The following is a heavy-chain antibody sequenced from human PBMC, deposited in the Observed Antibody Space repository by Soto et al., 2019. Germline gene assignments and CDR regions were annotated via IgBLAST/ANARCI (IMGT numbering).Heavy chain of an antibody. Sequence: SETLSLTCAVSGGSISSGAYSWSWIRQPPGKGLEWIGYIYHSGSTYYNPSLKSRVTISVDLSKNQFSLKLTSVTAADTAVYYCAREENYDILTGDNAWFDPWGQGILVTVSS. CDR1: GGSISSGAYS. J-gene: IGHJ5*02. CDR2: IYHSGST. V-gene: IGHV4-30-2*01. CDR3: AREENYDILTGDNAWFDP. D-gene: IGHD3-9*01.